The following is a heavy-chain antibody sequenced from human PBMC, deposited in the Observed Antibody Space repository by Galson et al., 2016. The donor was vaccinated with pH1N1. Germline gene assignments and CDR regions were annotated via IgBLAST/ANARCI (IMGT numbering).Heavy chain of an antibody. CDR1: GGSLNGFY. V-gene: IGHV4-34*01. J-gene: IGHJ4*02. Sequence: SETLSLTCAVYGGSLNGFYWSWIRQPPGKGLEWIGEINHRGRTNYNPSLKSRVTMSLDTSKNQFSLKLNSVTAADTAVYYCARRQVGGTGTFDSWGQGTLVTVSP. CDR2: INHRGRT. CDR3: ARRQVGGTGTFDS. D-gene: IGHD1-26*01.